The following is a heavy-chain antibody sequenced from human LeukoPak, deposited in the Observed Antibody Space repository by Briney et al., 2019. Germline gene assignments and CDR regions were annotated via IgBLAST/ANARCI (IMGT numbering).Heavy chain of an antibody. V-gene: IGHV3-11*05. CDR1: GFTFSDNY. CDR3: ARVPKNPPFIFDY. Sequence: GGSLRLSCAASGFTFSDNYMSWIRQAPGKGLEWVSYISSSSSYTNYADSMQGRFTISRDNAKNSLYLQMNSLRAADTAVYYCARVPKNPPFIFDYWGQGTLVTVSS. CDR2: ISSSSSYT. J-gene: IGHJ4*02. D-gene: IGHD1-14*01.